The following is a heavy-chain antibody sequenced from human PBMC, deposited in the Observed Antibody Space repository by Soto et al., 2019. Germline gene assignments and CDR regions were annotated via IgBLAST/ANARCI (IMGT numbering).Heavy chain of an antibody. D-gene: IGHD2-2*01. CDR2: IYYSGST. Sequence: QVQLQESGPGLVKPSETLSLTCTVSGGSISSYYWSWIRQPPGKGLEWIGYIYYSGSTNYNPSLKSRVTISVDTSKNQFSLKLSSVTAADTAVYYCARHDGIVVVPASYYMDVWGKGTTVTVSS. CDR1: GGSISSYY. CDR3: ARHDGIVVVPASYYMDV. V-gene: IGHV4-59*08. J-gene: IGHJ6*03.